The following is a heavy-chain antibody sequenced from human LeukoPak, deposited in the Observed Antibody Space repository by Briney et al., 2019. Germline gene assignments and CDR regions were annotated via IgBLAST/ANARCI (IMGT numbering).Heavy chain of an antibody. CDR3: ARARITFGGVIVTLFDY. V-gene: IGHV3-48*03. Sequence: RSGGSLRLSCAASGFTFSSYEMNWVRQAPGKGLEWVSYISSSGSTIYYADSVKGRFTISRDNAKNSLYLQMNSLRAEDTAVYYCARARITFGGVIVTLFDYWGQGTLVTVSS. CDR1: GFTFSSYE. D-gene: IGHD3-16*02. J-gene: IGHJ4*02. CDR2: ISSSGSTI.